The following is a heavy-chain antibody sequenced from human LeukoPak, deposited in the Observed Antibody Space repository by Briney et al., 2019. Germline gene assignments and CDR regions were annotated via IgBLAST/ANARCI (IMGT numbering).Heavy chain of an antibody. J-gene: IGHJ5*02. CDR2: ISAYNGNT. Sequence: ASVKVSCKASGYTFTSYGISWVRQAPGQGLEWMGWISAYNGNTNYAQKLQGRVSMTTDTSTSTVYMELSSLRSDDTAVYYCARGGYDILTGYYNWFDPWGQGTLVTVSS. CDR3: ARGGYDILTGYYNWFDP. D-gene: IGHD3-9*01. CDR1: GYTFTSYG. V-gene: IGHV1-18*01.